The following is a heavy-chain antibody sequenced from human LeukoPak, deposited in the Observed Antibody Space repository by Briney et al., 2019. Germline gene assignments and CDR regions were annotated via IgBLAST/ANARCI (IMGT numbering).Heavy chain of an antibody. D-gene: IGHD3-10*01. CDR2: ISSSSSDT. Sequence: GGSLRLSCAASGFTFSDSYMSWIRQTPGKGLEWLSYISSSSSDTNYADSVKGRFTISRDNAKNSLYLQMNSLRAEDTAVYYCARVLRGLYNLGDWGQGTLVTVSS. CDR1: GFTFSDSY. J-gene: IGHJ4*02. CDR3: ARVLRGLYNLGD. V-gene: IGHV3-11*06.